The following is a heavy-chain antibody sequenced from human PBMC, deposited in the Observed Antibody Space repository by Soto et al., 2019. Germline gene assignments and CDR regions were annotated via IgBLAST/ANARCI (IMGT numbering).Heavy chain of an antibody. CDR3: AVGISGRSDY. CDR1: GYTFTSYG. D-gene: IGHD6-19*01. CDR2: ISAYSSKT. V-gene: IGHV1-18*01. J-gene: IGHJ4*02. Sequence: QVQLVQSGAEVKKPGASVKVSCRTSGYTFTSYGVSWVRQAPGQGLEWMGWISAYSSKTNYAQKLQGRVTMTTDTSTSTAYMELRSLRSDDTAVYYCAVGISGRSDYWGQGTLVTVSS.